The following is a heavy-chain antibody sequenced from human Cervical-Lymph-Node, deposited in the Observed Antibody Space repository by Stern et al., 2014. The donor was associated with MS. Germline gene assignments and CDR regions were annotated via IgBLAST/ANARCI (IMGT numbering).Heavy chain of an antibody. CDR1: GYTFTSYD. CDR3: ARGPPRYSYGLSLDDAFDI. D-gene: IGHD5-18*01. Sequence: QVQLVQSGAEVKKPGASVKVSCKASGYTFTSYDINWVRQATGQGLEWMGWMNPNSGNTGYAQKFQGRVTMTRNTSISTAYMELSSLRSEDTAVYYCARGPPRYSYGLSLDDAFDIWGQGTMVTVSS. V-gene: IGHV1-8*01. J-gene: IGHJ3*02. CDR2: MNPNSGNT.